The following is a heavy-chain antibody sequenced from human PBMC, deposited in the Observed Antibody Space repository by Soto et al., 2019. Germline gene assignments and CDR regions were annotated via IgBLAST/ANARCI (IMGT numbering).Heavy chain of an antibody. CDR1: GFTFSSYA. V-gene: IGHV3-23*01. Sequence: LRLSCAASGFTFSSYAMSWVRQAPGKGLEWVSAISGSGGSTYYADSVKGRFTISRDNSKNTLYLQMNSLRAEDTAVYYCAKEGGHYYGSGSYYTVFYYGMDVWGQGTTVTVSS. J-gene: IGHJ6*02. D-gene: IGHD3-10*01. CDR3: AKEGGHYYGSGSYYTVFYYGMDV. CDR2: ISGSGGST.